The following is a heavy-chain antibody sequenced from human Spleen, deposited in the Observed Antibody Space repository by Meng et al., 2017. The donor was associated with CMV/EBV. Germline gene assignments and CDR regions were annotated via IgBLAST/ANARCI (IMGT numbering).Heavy chain of an antibody. CDR2: INPNNGGT. D-gene: IGHD5-18*01. CDR3: ARDNGYPLMDS. J-gene: IGHJ4*02. CDR1: GYTFTDYY. V-gene: IGHV1-2*02. Sequence: SCKGSGYTFTDYYIHWVRQAPGQGLEWMGWINPNNGGTKYAEKFHGGVTMTRDTSIHSAFMELSSLTSDDTAVYYCARDNGYPLMDSWGQGTLVTVSS.